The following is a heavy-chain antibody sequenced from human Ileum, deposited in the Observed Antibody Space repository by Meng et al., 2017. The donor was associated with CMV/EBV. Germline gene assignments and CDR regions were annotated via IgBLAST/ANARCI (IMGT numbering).Heavy chain of an antibody. CDR3: AREGTGEYFNFWSGQLPIDY. CDR1: GFTFSDYN. J-gene: IGHJ4*02. V-gene: IGHV3-21*01. D-gene: IGHD3-3*01. CDR2: ISGSTTYI. Sequence: GESLKISCAASGFTFSDYNMNWVRQAPGKGLEWVSSISGSTTYIYYADSVKGRFTISRDNAKNSLHLQMSSLRVEDTAVYYCAREGTGEYFNFWSGQLPIDYWGRGTKVTVSS.